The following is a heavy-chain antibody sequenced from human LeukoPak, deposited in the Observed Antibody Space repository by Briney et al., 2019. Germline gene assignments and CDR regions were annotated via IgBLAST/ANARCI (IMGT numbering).Heavy chain of an antibody. J-gene: IGHJ4*02. V-gene: IGHV1-69*04. CDR3: ARGSYLSWNY. D-gene: IGHD1-26*01. Sequence: GASVKVSCKASGGTFSSYAISWVRQAPGQGLEWMGRIIPILGIANYAQKLQGRVTITADKSTSTAYMELSSLRSEDTAVYYCARGSYLSWNYWGQGTLVTVSS. CDR2: IIPILGIA. CDR1: GGTFSSYA.